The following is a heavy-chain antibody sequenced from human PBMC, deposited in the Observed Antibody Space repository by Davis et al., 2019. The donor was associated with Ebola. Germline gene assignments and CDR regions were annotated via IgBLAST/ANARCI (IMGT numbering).Heavy chain of an antibody. CDR2: IIPILGIA. CDR1: GGTFSSYT. D-gene: IGHD3-16*02. V-gene: IGHV1-69*04. Sequence: SVKVSCKASGGTFSSYTISWVRQAPGQGLEWMGRIIPILGIANYAQKFQGRVTITADKSTSTAYMELSSLRSDDTAVYYCARDYQLDYWGQGTLVTVSS. J-gene: IGHJ4*02. CDR3: ARDYQLDY.